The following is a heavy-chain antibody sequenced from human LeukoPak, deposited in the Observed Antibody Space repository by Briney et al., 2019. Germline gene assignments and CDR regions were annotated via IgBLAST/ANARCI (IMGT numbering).Heavy chain of an antibody. J-gene: IGHJ4*02. CDR2: IVIANGNT. CDR1: GFTFARSA. V-gene: IGHV1-58*01. CDR3: AAEDDFLTGYYDFDY. Sequence: GTSLKVSCKASGFTFARSAVQWVRQARGQRPEWIGWIVIANGNTNYAQKFQERLTITRDMSTSTAYMELSSLRSEDTAVYYCAAEDDFLTGYYDFDYWGQGTVLTVSS. D-gene: IGHD3-9*01.